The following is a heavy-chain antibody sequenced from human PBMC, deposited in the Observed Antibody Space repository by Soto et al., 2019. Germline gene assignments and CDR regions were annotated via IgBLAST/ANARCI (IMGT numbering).Heavy chain of an antibody. Sequence: QITLKESGPTLVKPAQTLTLTCTFSGFSLTETGMGVGWIRQPPGKALEWLALIYWDDDTRYSPSLKRGLTISKDASKNQVVLTKTNVDAVDTATYYCAHRRSGYFDSWGQGTLVTVSS. CDR1: GFSLTETGMG. CDR3: AHRRSGYFDS. J-gene: IGHJ4*02. V-gene: IGHV2-5*02. CDR2: IYWDDDT.